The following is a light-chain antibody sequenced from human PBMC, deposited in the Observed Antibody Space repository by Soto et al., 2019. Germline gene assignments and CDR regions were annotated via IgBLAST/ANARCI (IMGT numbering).Light chain of an antibody. Sequence: EIVLTQPPGPLSLSPGERATLSCRASHSVSYTFLAWYQQKPGQAPRLLIYGASSRATGIPDRFSGSGSGTDFTLTISRLEPEDFAVYYCQQYNDWPPRYTFGQGTKVDIK. V-gene: IGKV3-20*01. CDR3: QQYNDWPPRYT. CDR2: GAS. CDR1: HSVSYTF. J-gene: IGKJ2*01.